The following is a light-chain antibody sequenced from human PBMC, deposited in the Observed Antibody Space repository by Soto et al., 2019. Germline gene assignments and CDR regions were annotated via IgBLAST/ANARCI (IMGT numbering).Light chain of an antibody. CDR3: QKYNNWPIT. Sequence: MTQFPSTLSASVGDRVTITCGASQSIGSNLAWYQQKPGQSPRLLIYGESTRATGLPDRFSGSGSGTELTLTISRLQSEDFALYYCQKYNNWPITFGQGTRLEIK. CDR2: GES. J-gene: IGKJ5*01. V-gene: IGKV3-15*01. CDR1: QSIGSN.